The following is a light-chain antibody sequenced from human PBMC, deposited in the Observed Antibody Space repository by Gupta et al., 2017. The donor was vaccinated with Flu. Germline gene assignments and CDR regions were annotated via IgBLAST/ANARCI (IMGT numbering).Light chain of an antibody. CDR2: TAS. V-gene: IGKV1-39*01. CDR3: QQRYGIPWT. CDR1: QRLKSY. Sequence: PSSRSASVGDRVTITCRASQRLKSYVNWYQHKPGKAPKILISTASKLRGGVPSRFSGSGSGTEFTLTISSLQNEDLATYYCQQRYGIPWTFGQGTKVEIK. J-gene: IGKJ1*01.